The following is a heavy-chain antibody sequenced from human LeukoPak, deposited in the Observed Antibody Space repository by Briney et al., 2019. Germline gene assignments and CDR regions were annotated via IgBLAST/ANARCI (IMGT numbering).Heavy chain of an antibody. J-gene: IGHJ3*02. D-gene: IGHD4-17*01. CDR2: ISGGGGST. Sequence: ETLSLTCAVYGGSFSGYYWSWIRQPPGKGLEWVSVISGGGGSTYYADSVKGRFTISRDNSKNTLYLQMHSVRAEDTAVYYCAKDSPEYYACGDYVLPNAFEIWGQGTMVTVSS. CDR1: GGSFSGYY. V-gene: IGHV3-23*01. CDR3: AKDSPEYYACGDYVLPNAFEI.